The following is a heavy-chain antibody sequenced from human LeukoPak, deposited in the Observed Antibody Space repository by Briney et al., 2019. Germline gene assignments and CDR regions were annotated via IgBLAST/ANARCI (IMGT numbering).Heavy chain of an antibody. V-gene: IGHV4-59*01. CDR2: IYYSGST. D-gene: IGHD3-10*01. J-gene: IGHJ3*02. CDR1: GGSISSYF. CDR3: ARGGSGSYPDAFDI. Sequence: SETLSLTCTVSGGSISSYFWSWIRQPPGKGLEWIGYIYYSGSTNYNPSLKSRVTISVDTSKNQFSLKLSSVTAADTAVYYCARGGSGSYPDAFDIWGQGTMVTVSS.